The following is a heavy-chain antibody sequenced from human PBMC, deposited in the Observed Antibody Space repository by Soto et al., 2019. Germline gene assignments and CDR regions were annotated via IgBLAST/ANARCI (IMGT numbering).Heavy chain of an antibody. CDR2: VSGGSGVT. CDR1: GFSFSTYG. V-gene: IGHV3-23*04. CDR3: AKWNGYGDY. Sequence: EVQLGESGGGLVQPGGSLRLSCAVSGFSFSTYGVTWVRQAPGKGLEWVSGVSGGSGVTHYADSVKGRFTITGDNSKNTVYLHMNSLRVEDTAVYYCAKWNGYGDYWGQGTLVTVSS. J-gene: IGHJ4*02. D-gene: IGHD1-1*01.